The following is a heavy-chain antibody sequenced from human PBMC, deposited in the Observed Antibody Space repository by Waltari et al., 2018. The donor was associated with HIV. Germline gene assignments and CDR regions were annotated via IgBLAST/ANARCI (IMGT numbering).Heavy chain of an antibody. CDR3: ARGGYSYGHPNWFDP. Sequence: QVQLQQWGAGLLKPSETLSLTCAVYGGSFSGYYWSWSRQPPGKGLEWIGEINHSGSTNYNPSLKSLVTISVDTSKNQFSLKLSSVTAADTAVYYCARGGYSYGHPNWFDPWGQGTLVTVSS. V-gene: IGHV4-34*01. D-gene: IGHD5-18*01. CDR1: GGSFSGYY. CDR2: INHSGST. J-gene: IGHJ5*02.